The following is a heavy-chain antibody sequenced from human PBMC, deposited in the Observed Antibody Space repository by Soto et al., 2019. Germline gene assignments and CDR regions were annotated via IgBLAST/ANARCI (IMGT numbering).Heavy chain of an antibody. CDR1: GYTFTRYG. Sequence: ASVKVSCKASGYTFTRYGISWVRQAPGQGLEWMGWISGYNGNTNYAKKIQGRVSMTIDTSTSTAYMELRSLRSDDTAVYYCARAGVATLDYWGQGTLVTVSS. V-gene: IGHV1-18*01. D-gene: IGHD3-10*01. J-gene: IGHJ4*02. CDR2: ISGYNGNT. CDR3: ARAGVATLDY.